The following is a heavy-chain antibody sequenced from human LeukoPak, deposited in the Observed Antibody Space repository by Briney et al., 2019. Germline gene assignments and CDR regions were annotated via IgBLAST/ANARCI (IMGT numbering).Heavy chain of an antibody. Sequence: PGGSLRLSCAASGFTFSSYSMNWVRQAPGEGLEWVSYISSSSTTIYYADSVKGRFTISRDNAKNSLYLQMNSLRAEDTAVYYCARSPPTTVATPVYWGQGTLVTVSS. J-gene: IGHJ4*02. CDR2: ISSSSTTI. D-gene: IGHD4-17*01. CDR1: GFTFSSYS. CDR3: ARSPPTTVATPVY. V-gene: IGHV3-48*01.